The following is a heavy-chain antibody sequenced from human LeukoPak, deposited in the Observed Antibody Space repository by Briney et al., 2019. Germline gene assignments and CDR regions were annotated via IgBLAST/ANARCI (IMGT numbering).Heavy chain of an antibody. J-gene: IGHJ4*02. Sequence: GASVKVSCKASGYTFTTYSLNWVRQAPGQGLEWMGWINTNTGNPTYAQGFTGRFVFSLDTSVSTAFLQISSLEAEGTAVYYCARKQVEPDRYFDYWGQGTLVTVSS. D-gene: IGHD6-6*01. CDR3: ARKQVEPDRYFDY. CDR1: GYTFTTYS. CDR2: INTNTGNP. V-gene: IGHV7-4-1*02.